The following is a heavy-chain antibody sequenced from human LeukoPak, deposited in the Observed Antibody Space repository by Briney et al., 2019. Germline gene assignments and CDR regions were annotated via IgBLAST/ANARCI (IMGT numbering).Heavy chain of an antibody. D-gene: IGHD3-22*01. V-gene: IGHV4-4*07. J-gene: IGHJ4*02. CDR2: IYTSGST. CDR3: AREGAYDSSGYRVYYFDY. Sequence: SETLSLTCTVSGGSISSYYWSWLRQPAGKGLEWVGRIYTSGSTNYNPSLKSRVTMSVDTSKNQFSLKLSSVTAADTAEYYCAREGAYDSSGYRVYYFDYWGQGTLVTVSS. CDR1: GGSISSYY.